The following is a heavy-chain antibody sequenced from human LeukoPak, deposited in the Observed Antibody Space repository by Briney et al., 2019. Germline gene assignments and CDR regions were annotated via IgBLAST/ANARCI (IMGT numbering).Heavy chain of an antibody. D-gene: IGHD3-22*01. CDR2: INPSSGGT. V-gene: IGHV1-2*02. J-gene: IGHJ3*02. CDR3: ARDFAMIVVVNAFDI. CDR1: GCTFTGYY. Sequence: ASVKVSCKASGCTFTGYYMHWVRQAPGQGLEWMGWINPSSGGTNYAQKFQGRVTMTRDTSISTAYMELSRLRSDDTAVYYCARDFAMIVVVNAFDIWGQGTMVTVSS.